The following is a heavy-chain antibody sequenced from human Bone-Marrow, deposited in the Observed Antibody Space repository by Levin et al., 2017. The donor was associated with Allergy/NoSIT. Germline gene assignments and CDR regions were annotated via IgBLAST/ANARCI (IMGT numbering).Heavy chain of an antibody. J-gene: IGHJ4*02. Sequence: SETLSLTCTVSGGSISSYYWSWTRQPPGKGLEWIGYIYNSGSTNYNPSLKSRVTISVDTSKNQFSLKLSSVTAADTAVYYCARTLKAVYYFDYWGQGTLVTVSS. CDR1: GGSISSYY. V-gene: IGHV4-59*08. CDR3: ARTLKAVYYFDY. CDR2: IYNSGST. D-gene: IGHD2-15*01.